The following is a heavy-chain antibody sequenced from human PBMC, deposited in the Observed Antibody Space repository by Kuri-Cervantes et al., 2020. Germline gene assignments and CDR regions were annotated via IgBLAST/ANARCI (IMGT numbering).Heavy chain of an antibody. Sequence: GGSLRLSCAASGFTFSSYAMYWVRQAPGKGLEWVAIMSYDGSNKYYADSVKGRFTISRDNSMNTLYLQMNSLRAEDTAVYYCARDWHRDLQLWKLDWYFDLWGRGTLVTVSS. CDR2: MSYDGSNK. CDR1: GFTFSSYA. D-gene: IGHD5-18*01. CDR3: ARDWHRDLQLWKLDWYFDL. J-gene: IGHJ2*01. V-gene: IGHV3-30-3*01.